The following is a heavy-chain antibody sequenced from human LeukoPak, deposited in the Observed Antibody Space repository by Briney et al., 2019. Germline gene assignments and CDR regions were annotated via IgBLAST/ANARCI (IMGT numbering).Heavy chain of an antibody. CDR3: AIMYYYGSGSTYGMDV. V-gene: IGHV1-24*01. D-gene: IGHD3-10*01. Sequence: GSVKVSCKVSGYTLTELSMHWVRQAPGKGLEWMGGFDPEDGETIYAQKFQGRVTMTEDTSTDTAYMELSSLRSEDTAVYYCAIMYYYGSGSTYGMDVWGQGTTVTVSS. J-gene: IGHJ6*02. CDR1: GYTLTELS. CDR2: FDPEDGET.